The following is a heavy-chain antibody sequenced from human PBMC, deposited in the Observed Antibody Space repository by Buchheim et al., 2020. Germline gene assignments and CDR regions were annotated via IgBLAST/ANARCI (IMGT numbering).Heavy chain of an antibody. V-gene: IGHV3-7*03. D-gene: IGHD3-22*01. CDR1: GFTFSSYW. Sequence: EVQLVESGGGLVQPGGSLRLSCAASGFTFSSYWMSWVRQAPGKGLEWVANIKQDGSEKYYVDSVKGRFTISRDNAENSLYLEMNSLRAEDTAIYYCARIPDYYDSSGYFDYWGRGTL. CDR2: IKQDGSEK. J-gene: IGHJ4*02. CDR3: ARIPDYYDSSGYFDY.